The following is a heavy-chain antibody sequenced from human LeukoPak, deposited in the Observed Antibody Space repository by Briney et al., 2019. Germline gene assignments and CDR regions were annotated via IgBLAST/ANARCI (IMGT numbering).Heavy chain of an antibody. CDR1: GFTFDDYA. J-gene: IGHJ3*01. D-gene: IGHD3-22*01. CDR3: AKDIRYDSSDWDAFDV. Sequence: PGGSLRLSCAASGFTFDDYAMHWVRQAPGKGLEWVSSISWHSGSTGYADSVKGRFTISRDNAKNYLYLQMNSLRPEDTALYYCAKDIRYDSSDWDAFDVWGQGTMVTVSS. V-gene: IGHV3-9*01. CDR2: ISWHSGST.